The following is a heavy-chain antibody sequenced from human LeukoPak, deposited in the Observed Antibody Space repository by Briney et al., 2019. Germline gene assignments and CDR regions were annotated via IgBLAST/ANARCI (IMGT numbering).Heavy chain of an antibody. CDR3: ASGYDRSGYYNY. Sequence: ASVKVSCKASGYTFTSYGISWVRQAPGQGLEWMGWISAYNGNTNYAQKFQGRVTMTRDTSISTAYMELSSLTSDDTAMYYCASGYDRSGYYNYWGQGTLVTVSS. CDR2: ISAYNGNT. CDR1: GYTFTSYG. D-gene: IGHD3-22*01. J-gene: IGHJ4*02. V-gene: IGHV1-18*01.